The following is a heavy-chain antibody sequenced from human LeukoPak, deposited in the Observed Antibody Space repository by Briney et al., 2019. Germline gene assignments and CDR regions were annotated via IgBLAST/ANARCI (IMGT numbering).Heavy chain of an antibody. J-gene: IGHJ6*03. CDR2: INHSGST. CDR1: GGSFSGYY. V-gene: IGHV4-34*01. D-gene: IGHD2-15*01. Sequence: SQTLSLTCAVYGGSFSGYYWRWIRHPPGKGLEWIGEINHSGSTNDNPSLKSRVTIAVDTSKNQFSLKLSSVTAADTAVYYCARGVVVATTPHYYYYYMDVWGKGTTVTVSS. CDR3: ARGVVVATTPHYYYYYMDV.